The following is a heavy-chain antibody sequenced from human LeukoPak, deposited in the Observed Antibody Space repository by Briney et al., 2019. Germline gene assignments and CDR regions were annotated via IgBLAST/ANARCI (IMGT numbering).Heavy chain of an antibody. J-gene: IGHJ5*02. D-gene: IGHD1-1*01. CDR3: ATLTTPGWFNP. CDR2: IYYSGNT. Sequence: SETLSLTCTVSGDSISTSNSYWGWIRQPPGKGLEWIGSIYYSGNTYYNASLKSRVTISVDTSKNQFSPKLSSVTAADTAVYYCATLTTPGWFNPWGQGTLVTVSS. CDR1: GDSISTSNSY. V-gene: IGHV4-39*07.